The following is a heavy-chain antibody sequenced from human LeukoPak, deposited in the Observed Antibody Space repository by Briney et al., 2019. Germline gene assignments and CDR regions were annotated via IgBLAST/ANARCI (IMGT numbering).Heavy chain of an antibody. Sequence: ASVKVSCKASGSTLTELSMHWVRQAPGKGLEWMGGFDPEDGETIYAQKFQGRVTMTEDTSTDTAYMELSSLRSEDTAVYYCATGADYDSSGLANWFDPWGQGTLVTVSS. J-gene: IGHJ5*02. D-gene: IGHD3-22*01. CDR2: FDPEDGET. V-gene: IGHV1-24*01. CDR3: ATGADYDSSGLANWFDP. CDR1: GSTLTELS.